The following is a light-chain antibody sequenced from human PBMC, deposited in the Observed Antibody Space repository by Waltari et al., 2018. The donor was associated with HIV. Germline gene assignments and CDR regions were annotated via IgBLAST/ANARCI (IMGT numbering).Light chain of an antibody. J-gene: IGLJ3*02. CDR3: GTWDADLDGPV. CDR1: RPNVRSNN. V-gene: IGLV1-44*01. Sequence: QSVLTQPPSASGTPGQTISISCSGSRPNVRSNNVYWYQHIPPTAPKLIIYNTDQRPSGVPARFSASKTGTSASLAISGRQPGDECLYYCGTWDADLDGPVFGGGTKVTVL. CDR2: NTD.